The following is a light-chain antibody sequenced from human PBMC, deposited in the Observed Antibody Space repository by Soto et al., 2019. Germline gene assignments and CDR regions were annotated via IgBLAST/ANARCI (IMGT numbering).Light chain of an antibody. CDR2: DKN. V-gene: IGLV1-51*01. CDR3: GAWDHSLNVGV. CDR1: SSNIGSNY. Sequence: QSVLTQPPSVSAAPGQKVIISCPGSSSNIGSNYVSWYQQLPGTAPKLLIYDKNERPSGVPDRFSASKSGTSATLGITGLQTGEEADYYCGAWDHSLNVGVFGGGTQLTVL. J-gene: IGLJ3*02.